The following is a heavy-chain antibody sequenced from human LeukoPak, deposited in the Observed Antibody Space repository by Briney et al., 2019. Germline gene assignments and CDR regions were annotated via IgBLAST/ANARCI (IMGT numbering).Heavy chain of an antibody. CDR2: IIPILGIA. CDR3: AIIDYG. CDR1: GYTFTGYY. J-gene: IGHJ4*02. Sequence: ASVKVSCKASGYTFTGYYMHWVRQAPGQGLEWMGWIIPILGIANYAQKFQGRVTITADKSTSTAYMELSSLRSEDTAVYYCAIIDYGWGQGTLVTVSS. V-gene: IGHV1-69*10. D-gene: IGHD4-17*01.